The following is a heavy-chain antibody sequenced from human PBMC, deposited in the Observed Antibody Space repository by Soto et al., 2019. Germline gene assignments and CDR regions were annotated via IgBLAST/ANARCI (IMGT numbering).Heavy chain of an antibody. CDR2: INPNSGGT. Sequence: GASVKVSCDASAYNFSGHYMDGVRQAPGQGLEWMGWINPNSGGTNYAQKFHGWVTMTRDTSISTAYMELSRLRSDDTDVYYCARDIEYSSSSYYYGMDVWGQGTTVTVSS. D-gene: IGHD6-6*01. CDR3: ARDIEYSSSSYYYGMDV. CDR1: AYNFSGHY. V-gene: IGHV1-2*04. J-gene: IGHJ6*02.